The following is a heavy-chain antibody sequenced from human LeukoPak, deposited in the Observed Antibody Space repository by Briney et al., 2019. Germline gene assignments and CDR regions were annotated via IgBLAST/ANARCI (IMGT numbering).Heavy chain of an antibody. CDR3: ATDRGADAFRI. Sequence: GGSLRLSCAASGFIFSTYGMHWVRQAPGKGLEWVAVIWSDGSNENYADSVKGRFTISRDNSQNTLYLQMNRLRADDTSVYYCATDRGADAFRIWGQGTMVTVSS. CDR1: GFIFSTYG. CDR2: IWSDGSNE. J-gene: IGHJ3*02. D-gene: IGHD2-15*01. V-gene: IGHV3-33*01.